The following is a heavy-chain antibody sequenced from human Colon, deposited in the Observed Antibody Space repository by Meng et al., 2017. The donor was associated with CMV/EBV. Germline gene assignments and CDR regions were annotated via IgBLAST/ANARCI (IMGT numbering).Heavy chain of an antibody. V-gene: IGHV3-53*01. CDR2: IYSGGST. CDR3: ARGGDDYGDYFDY. CDR1: GFTVSSNY. J-gene: IGHJ4*02. Sequence: GESLKISCAASGFTVSSNYMSWVRQAPGKGLEWVSVIYSGGSTYYADSVVGRLTISTDNATNSLYLQINSLRAEDTALYYCARGGDDYGDYFDYWGQGTLVTVSS. D-gene: IGHD4-17*01.